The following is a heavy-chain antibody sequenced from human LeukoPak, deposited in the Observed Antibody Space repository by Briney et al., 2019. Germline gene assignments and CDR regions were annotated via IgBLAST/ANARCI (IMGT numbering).Heavy chain of an antibody. CDR2: IYYSGST. D-gene: IGHD6-19*01. J-gene: IGHJ5*02. V-gene: IGHV4-39*01. Sequence: PSETLSLTCTVSGGSISSSNFYWGWIRQPPGKGLEWIGSIYYSGSTYYNPSLKSRVTISVDTSKNQFSLKLSSVTAADTAVYYCARHWPSRGSSGSDWFDPWGQGTLVTVSS. CDR3: ARHWPSRGSSGSDWFDP. CDR1: GGSISSSNFY.